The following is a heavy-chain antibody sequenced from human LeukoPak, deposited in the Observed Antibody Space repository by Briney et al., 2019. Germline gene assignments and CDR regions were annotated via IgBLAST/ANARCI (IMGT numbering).Heavy chain of an antibody. D-gene: IGHD2-2*02. Sequence: SETLSLTCAVYGGSFSGYYWSRIRQPPGKGLEWIGEINHSGSTNYNPSLKSRVTISVDTSKNQFSLKLSSVTAADTAVYYCALSVVVPAAIPVDYWGQGTLVTVSS. CDR3: ALSVVVPAAIPVDY. J-gene: IGHJ4*02. CDR1: GGSFSGYY. V-gene: IGHV4-34*01. CDR2: INHSGST.